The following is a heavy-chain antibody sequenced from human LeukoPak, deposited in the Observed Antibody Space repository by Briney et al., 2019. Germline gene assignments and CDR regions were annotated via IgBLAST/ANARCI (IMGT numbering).Heavy chain of an antibody. CDR1: GCTFSNYA. J-gene: IGHJ4*02. CDR3: ASRSGGY. V-gene: IGHV3-23*01. D-gene: IGHD3-10*01. Sequence: GGSLRLSCVASGCTFSNYAMSWVRQAPGKGLEWVSSISDSGGSTYYADSVKGRFTISRDNSKNTLYLQMNSLRAEDTAVYYCASRSGGYWGQGTLVTVSS. CDR2: ISDSGGST.